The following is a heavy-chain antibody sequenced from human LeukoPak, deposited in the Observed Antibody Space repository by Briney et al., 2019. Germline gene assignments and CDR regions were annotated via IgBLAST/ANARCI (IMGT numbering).Heavy chain of an antibody. V-gene: IGHV3-48*04. D-gene: IGHD6-13*01. CDR1: GFNFSTYT. CDR3: ARLRTGRFSTSWFDY. CDR2: ITSSGSTI. J-gene: IGHJ4*02. Sequence: GGSLRLSCAASGFNFSTYTMNWVRQAPGKGLEWVSSITSSGSTIFYADSVKGRFTVSRDNAKNSLFLQVYSLTAEDTATYYCARLRTGRFSTSWFDYWGQGSLVTVSS.